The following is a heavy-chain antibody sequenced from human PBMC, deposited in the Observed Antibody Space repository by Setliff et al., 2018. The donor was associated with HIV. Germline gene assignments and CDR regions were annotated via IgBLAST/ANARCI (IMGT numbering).Heavy chain of an antibody. D-gene: IGHD3-22*01. J-gene: IGHJ5*02. CDR2: MHNSGNT. V-gene: IGHV4-39*07. CDR3: ARDMMYHYDRSGSFGWFGP. CDR1: GGSISTSSYY. Sequence: SSETLSLTCTVSGGSISTSSYYWGWIRQPPGKGLEWIGSMHNSGNTYYNPSVKSRVTRSVDTSTNQFSLKLTSVAAADTAVYYCARDMMYHYDRSGSFGWFGPWGQGTLVTVSS.